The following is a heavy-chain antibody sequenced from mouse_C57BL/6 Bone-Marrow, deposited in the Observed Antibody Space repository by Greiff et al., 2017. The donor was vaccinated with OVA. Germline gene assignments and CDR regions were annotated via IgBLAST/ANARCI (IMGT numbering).Heavy chain of an antibody. V-gene: IGHV3-6*01. J-gene: IGHJ3*01. Sequence: EVQLQESGPGLVKPSQSLSLTCSVTGYSITSGYYWNWIRQFPGNKLEWMGYISYDGSNNYNPSLKNRISITRDTSKNQFFLKLNSVTTEDTATYYCARGGGYLWFAYWGQGTLVTVSA. CDR1: GYSITSGYY. CDR3: ARGGGYLWFAY. D-gene: IGHD2-2*01. CDR2: ISYDGSN.